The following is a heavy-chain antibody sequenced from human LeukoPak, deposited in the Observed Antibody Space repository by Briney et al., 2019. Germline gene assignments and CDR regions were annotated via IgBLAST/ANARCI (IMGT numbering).Heavy chain of an antibody. D-gene: IGHD6-19*01. Sequence: PSQTLSLTCAISGDSVSSNSAAWNWIRQSPSRGLEWLGRTYYRSKWYNDYAASVESRIIIYSDTSKNQFSLQLNSVTPEDTAVYYCVRDNDTSGWVFDYWGQGTLVTVSS. J-gene: IGHJ4*02. CDR2: TYYRSKWYN. V-gene: IGHV6-1*01. CDR3: VRDNDTSGWVFDY. CDR1: GDSVSSNSAA.